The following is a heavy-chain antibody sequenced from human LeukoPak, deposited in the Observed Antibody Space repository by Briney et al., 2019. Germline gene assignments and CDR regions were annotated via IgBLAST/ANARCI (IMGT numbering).Heavy chain of an antibody. J-gene: IGHJ4*02. CDR2: ISSTSSFI. Sequence: GGSLRLSCAASGFTFSSYAMSWVRQAPGKGLEWVSSISSTSSFIYYADSVKGRFTISRDNAKNTLYLQMNSLRAEDTAVYYCARDSGYDFWSGYCTFDYWGQGTLVTVSS. V-gene: IGHV3-21*01. CDR3: ARDSGYDFWSGYCTFDY. D-gene: IGHD3-3*01. CDR1: GFTFSSYA.